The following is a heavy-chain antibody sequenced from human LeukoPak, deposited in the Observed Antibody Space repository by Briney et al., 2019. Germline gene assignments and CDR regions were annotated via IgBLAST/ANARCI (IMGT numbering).Heavy chain of an antibody. D-gene: IGHD2-2*01. CDR2: INPNSGGT. CDR1: GYTFTGYY. Sequence: ASVKVSCTASGYTFTGYYMHWVRQAPGQGLEWMGRINPNSGGTNYAQKFQGRVTMTRDTSISTAYMELSRLRSDDTAVYYCARRSIQPVPAAVFDYWGQGTLVTVSS. V-gene: IGHV1-2*06. J-gene: IGHJ4*02. CDR3: ARRSIQPVPAAVFDY.